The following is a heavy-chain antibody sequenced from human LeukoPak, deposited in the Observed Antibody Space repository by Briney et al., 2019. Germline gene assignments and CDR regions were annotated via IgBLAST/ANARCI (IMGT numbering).Heavy chain of an antibody. CDR2: INPYSGGT. D-gene: IGHD3-22*01. J-gene: IGHJ4*02. CDR1: GYTFTGYS. CDR3: ARVTSSGHYFFDY. V-gene: IGHV1-2*02. Sequence: EASVKVSCKASGYTFTGYSMHWVRQAPGQGLEWMGWINPYSGGTSYAQKFQGRVTMARDTSISTANMELGSLRSDDTAVYYCARVTSSGHYFFDYWGQGSLVTVSS.